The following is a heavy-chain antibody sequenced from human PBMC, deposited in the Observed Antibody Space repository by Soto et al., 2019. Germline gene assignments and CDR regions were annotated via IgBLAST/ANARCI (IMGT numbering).Heavy chain of an antibody. CDR3: AKGRIAARVFDY. V-gene: IGHV3-23*01. CDR1: GFTFSSYA. D-gene: IGHD6-6*01. Sequence: GGSLRLSCAASGFTFSSYAMSWVRQAPGKGLEWVSAISDSGSSKYYADSVKGRFTISRDNSKNTLYLQMNSLRAEDTAVYYCAKGRIAARVFDYWGQGTLVTVSS. CDR2: ISDSGSSK. J-gene: IGHJ4*02.